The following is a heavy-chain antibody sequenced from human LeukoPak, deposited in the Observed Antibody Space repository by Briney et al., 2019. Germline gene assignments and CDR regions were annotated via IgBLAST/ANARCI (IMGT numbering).Heavy chain of an antibody. V-gene: IGHV3-23*01. Sequence: GGSLRLSCAASGFDFSSYAMIWVRQAPGGGLEWVSVLIGSGGDAYYADSVKGRFTISRDNSKNTLYLQINSLRADDTAVYYCAKDWLEYWGQGTLVTVSS. J-gene: IGHJ4*02. CDR2: LIGSGGDA. CDR1: GFDFSSYA. D-gene: IGHD6-19*01. CDR3: AKDWLEY.